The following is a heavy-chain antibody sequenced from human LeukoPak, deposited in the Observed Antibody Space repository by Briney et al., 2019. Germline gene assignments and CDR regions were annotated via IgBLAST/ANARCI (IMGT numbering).Heavy chain of an antibody. D-gene: IGHD1-26*01. CDR1: GYTFTSYD. Sequence: ASVKVSRKASGYTFTSYDINWVRQATGQGLEWMGWMNPNSGNTGYAQKFQGRVTMTRNTSIGTAYMELSSLRSEDTAVYYCARGKAGRGSHRHNWWFDPWGQGTLVTVSS. J-gene: IGHJ5*02. CDR2: MNPNSGNT. V-gene: IGHV1-8*01. CDR3: ARGKAGRGSHRHNWWFDP.